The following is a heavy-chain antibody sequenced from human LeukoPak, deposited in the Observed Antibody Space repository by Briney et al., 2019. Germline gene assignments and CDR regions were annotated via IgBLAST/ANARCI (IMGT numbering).Heavy chain of an antibody. CDR1: GFTFSSYA. Sequence: GGSLRLSCAASGFTFSSYAMSWVRQAPGKGLEWVSAISGSVGSTYYADSVKGRFTISRDNFKNTLYLQMNSLRAEDTAVYYCAKDQSAIYYYGMDVWGQGTTVTVSS. D-gene: IGHD2-2*01. CDR2: ISGSVGST. V-gene: IGHV3-23*01. J-gene: IGHJ6*02. CDR3: AKDQSAIYYYGMDV.